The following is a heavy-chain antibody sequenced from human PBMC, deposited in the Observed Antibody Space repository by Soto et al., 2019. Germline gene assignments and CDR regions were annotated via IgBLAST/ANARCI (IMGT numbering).Heavy chain of an antibody. Sequence: SETLSLTCAVYGGSFSGYDWSWIRQPPGKGLEWIGEINHSGSTNYNPSLKSRVTISVDTSKNQFSLKLSSVTAADTAVYYCARGQSSLLLDCWGQGVLVTVSS. CDR1: GGSFSGYD. CDR3: ARGQSSLLLDC. D-gene: IGHD2-8*02. V-gene: IGHV4-34*01. CDR2: INHSGST. J-gene: IGHJ4*02.